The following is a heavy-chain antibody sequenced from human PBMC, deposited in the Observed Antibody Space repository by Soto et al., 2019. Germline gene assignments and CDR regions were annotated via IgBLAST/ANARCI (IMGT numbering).Heavy chain of an antibody. J-gene: IGHJ6*02. Sequence: GESLKISCKGSGYSFTSYWIGWVRQMPGKGLEWMGIIYPGDSDTRYSPSFQGQVTISADKSISTAYLQWSSLKASDTAMYYCARLGLRYFNTANYGMDVWGQGTTVTVSS. V-gene: IGHV5-51*01. CDR3: ARLGLRYFNTANYGMDV. CDR1: GYSFTSYW. D-gene: IGHD3-9*01. CDR2: IYPGDSDT.